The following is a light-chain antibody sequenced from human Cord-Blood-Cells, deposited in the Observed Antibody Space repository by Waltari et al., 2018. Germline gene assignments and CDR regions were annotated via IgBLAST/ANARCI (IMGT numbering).Light chain of an antibody. Sequence: QSALTQPASVSGSPGQSITLSCTGTSSAVGSYKLVSWYQQHPGKAPKLRIYEGSKRPSGVSNRFSGSKSGNTASLTISGLQAEDEADYYCCSYAGSSTFVVFGGGTKLTVL. CDR1: SSAVGSYKL. V-gene: IGLV2-23*01. CDR3: CSYAGSSTFVV. CDR2: EGS. J-gene: IGLJ2*01.